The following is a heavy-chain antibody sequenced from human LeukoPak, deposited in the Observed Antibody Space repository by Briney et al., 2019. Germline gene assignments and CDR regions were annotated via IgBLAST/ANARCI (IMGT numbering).Heavy chain of an antibody. CDR2: ISGSGGST. J-gene: IGHJ4*02. Sequence: GGSLRLSCAASGFTFSSYAMSWVRQAPGKGLEWVSAISGSGGSTNYADSVKGRFSISRDNSKNTLYLQMSSLRAEDTAVYYCAKWDTGIDYWGQGTLVTVSS. V-gene: IGHV3-23*01. CDR3: AKWDTGIDY. CDR1: GFTFSSYA. D-gene: IGHD5-18*01.